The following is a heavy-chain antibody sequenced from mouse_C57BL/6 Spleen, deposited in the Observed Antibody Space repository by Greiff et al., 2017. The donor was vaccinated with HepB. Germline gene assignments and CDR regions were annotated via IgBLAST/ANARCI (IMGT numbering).Heavy chain of an antibody. D-gene: IGHD1-1*01. CDR2: INPYNGDT. V-gene: IGHV1-20*01. CDR1: GYSFTGYF. Sequence: EVQVVESGPELVKPGDSVKISCKASGYSFTGYFMNWVMQSHGKSLEWIGRINPYNGDTFYNQKFKGKATVTVDKSSSTAHMELRRLKSEDTAVYYCARHWITAVVASDFDVWGTGTTVTVSS. CDR3: ARHWITAVVASDFDV. J-gene: IGHJ1*03.